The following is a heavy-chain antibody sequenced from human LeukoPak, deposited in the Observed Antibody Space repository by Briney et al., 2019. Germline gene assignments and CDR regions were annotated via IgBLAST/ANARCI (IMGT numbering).Heavy chain of an antibody. D-gene: IGHD3-3*01. Sequence: PSETLSLTCTVSGGSISSGSYYWSWIRQPAGKGLEWIGRIYTSGSTNYNPSLKSRVTISVDTSKNQFSLKLSSVTAADTAVYYCAREGGSTYYDFWSGYYTFDYWGQGTLVTVSS. CDR2: IYTSGST. CDR3: AREGGSTYYDFWSGYYTFDY. CDR1: GGSISSGSYY. J-gene: IGHJ4*02. V-gene: IGHV4-61*02.